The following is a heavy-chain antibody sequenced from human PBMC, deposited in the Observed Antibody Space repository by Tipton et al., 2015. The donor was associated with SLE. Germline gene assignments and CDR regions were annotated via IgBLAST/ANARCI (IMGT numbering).Heavy chain of an antibody. Sequence: TLSLTCAVYGGSFRGSYWSWIRQSPRKGLEWIGEINHSGSTNDNPSLKSRVSISVDTAKNQFSLKLSSVTAADTAVYYCARHVGNSSPGGYYYGMDVWGQGTTVTVS. J-gene: IGHJ6*02. D-gene: IGHD6-13*01. V-gene: IGHV4-34*01. CDR3: ARHVGNSSPGGYYYGMDV. CDR1: GGSFRGSY. CDR2: INHSGST.